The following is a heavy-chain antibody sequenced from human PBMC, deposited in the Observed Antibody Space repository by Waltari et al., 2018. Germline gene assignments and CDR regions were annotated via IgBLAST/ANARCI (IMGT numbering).Heavy chain of an antibody. V-gene: IGHV3-7*01. Sequence: EVQLVESGGGLVQPGGSLRLSCAASGFTFSSYWMSWVRQAPGKGLEWVANIKQDGSEKYYVDSVKGRCTISRDNAKNSLYLQMNSLRAEDTAVYYCARFYVSGAFDIWGQGTMVTVSS. CDR2: IKQDGSEK. J-gene: IGHJ3*02. D-gene: IGHD3-10*01. CDR3: ARFYVSGAFDI. CDR1: GFTFSSYW.